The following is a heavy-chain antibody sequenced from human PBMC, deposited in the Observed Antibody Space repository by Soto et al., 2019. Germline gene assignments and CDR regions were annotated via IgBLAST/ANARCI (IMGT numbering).Heavy chain of an antibody. CDR2: IYWDDDK. D-gene: IGHD2-2*01. Sequence: QITLKESGPPLVKPTQTLTLTCTFSGFSLSTSGVGVGWIRQPPGKALEWLALIYWDDDKRYSPSLKSRLTNTQDPAKNQVHLTMTNMDPVDPATYYCAHSMADIVVVPAAPGWFDPWGQGTLDTVSS. CDR1: GFSLSTSGVG. CDR3: AHSMADIVVVPAAPGWFDP. V-gene: IGHV2-5*02. J-gene: IGHJ5*02.